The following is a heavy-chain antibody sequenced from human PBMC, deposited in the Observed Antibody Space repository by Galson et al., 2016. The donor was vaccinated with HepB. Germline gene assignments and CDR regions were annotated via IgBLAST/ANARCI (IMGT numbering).Heavy chain of an antibody. D-gene: IGHD1-26*01. CDR2: FEPEDGET. CDR1: GYSLTEVS. CDR3: AVGAMAT. J-gene: IGHJ5*02. V-gene: IGHV1-24*01. Sequence: SVKASCKVSGYSLTEVSMHWVRQAPGKGLEWMGGFEPEDGETIYAQKFQGRVTVTEDASTDTAYMELSSLRSDDTAVYYCAVGAMATWGQGTLVTVSS.